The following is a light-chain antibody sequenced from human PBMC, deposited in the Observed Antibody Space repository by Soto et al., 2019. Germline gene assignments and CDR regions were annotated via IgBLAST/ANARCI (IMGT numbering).Light chain of an antibody. Sequence: QSALTQPASVSGSPGQSITISCTGISGDVGAYNYVSWYQHHPGKAPKLMIYEVSNRPSGVSNRFSGSKSGNTASLTISGLXXXDXADYYCSSYTSSSTFFGTGTKLTVL. J-gene: IGLJ1*01. V-gene: IGLV2-14*01. CDR3: SSYTSSSTF. CDR2: EVS. CDR1: SGDVGAYNY.